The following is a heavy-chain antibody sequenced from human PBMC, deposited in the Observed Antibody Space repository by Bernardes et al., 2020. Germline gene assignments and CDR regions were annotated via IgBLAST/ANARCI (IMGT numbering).Heavy chain of an antibody. J-gene: IGHJ6*02. Sequence: GGSLRLSCAASGFIFSSCGIHWVRQAPGKGLEWVTVIWYDGSNKYYADSVKGRFTISRDNSKNTVYLQMSSLRAEDTAVYFCARGNYRTGDYYYGMDVWGQGTTVTVSS. CDR3: ARGNYRTGDYYYGMDV. CDR2: IWYDGSNK. CDR1: GFIFSSCG. D-gene: IGHD1-7*01. V-gene: IGHV3-33*01.